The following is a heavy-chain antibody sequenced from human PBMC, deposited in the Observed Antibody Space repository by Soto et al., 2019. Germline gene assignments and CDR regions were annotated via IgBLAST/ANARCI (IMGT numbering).Heavy chain of an antibody. CDR2: IYYSGST. V-gene: IGHV4-59*08. D-gene: IGHD3-3*01. J-gene: IGHJ6*03. CDR3: ARLTEDFGVVISGDTYYYYYMDV. CDR1: GGSISSYY. Sequence: SETLSLTCTVSGGSISSYYWSWIRQPPGKGLEWIGYIYYSGSTNYNPSLKSRGTISVDTAKNQFSLKLSSVTAADTAVYYCARLTEDFGVVISGDTYYYYYMDVWGKGTTVTVSS.